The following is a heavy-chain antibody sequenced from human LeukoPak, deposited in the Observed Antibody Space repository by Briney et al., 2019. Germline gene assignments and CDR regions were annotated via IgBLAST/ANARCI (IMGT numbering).Heavy chain of an antibody. J-gene: IGHJ6*03. CDR1: GYTFTSYG. Sequence: ASVKVSCKASGYTFTSYGISWVRQAPGQGLEWMGWISAYNGNTNYPQKLQGRVTMTTDTSTSTAYMELRSLRSDDTAVYYCARAVVVAPVGYYYYMDVWGKGTTVTVSS. D-gene: IGHD2-15*01. V-gene: IGHV1-18*01. CDR2: ISAYNGNT. CDR3: ARAVVVAPVGYYYYMDV.